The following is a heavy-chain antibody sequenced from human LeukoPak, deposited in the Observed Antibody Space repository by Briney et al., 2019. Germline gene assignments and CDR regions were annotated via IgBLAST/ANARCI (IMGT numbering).Heavy chain of an antibody. J-gene: IGHJ3*02. Sequence: GGSLRLSCAASGFTFSSYWMHWVRHAPGKGLVWVSRINPDGSTTSYADSVKGRFTISRDSAKNTLYLQMNSLRAEDTAVYYCARDLPGIAAAGSHPPPFLGAFDIWGQGTMVTVSS. D-gene: IGHD6-13*01. CDR1: GFTFSSYW. CDR3: ARDLPGIAAAGSHPPPFLGAFDI. CDR2: INPDGSTT. V-gene: IGHV3-74*01.